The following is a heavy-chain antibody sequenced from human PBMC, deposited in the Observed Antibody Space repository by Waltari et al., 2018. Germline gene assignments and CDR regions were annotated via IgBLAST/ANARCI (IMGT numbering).Heavy chain of an antibody. V-gene: IGHV4-39*01. CDR2: IYYSGST. CDR3: ARHSNVVVITPLIWFDP. D-gene: IGHD3-22*01. J-gene: IGHJ5*02. CDR1: GGSISSSSYY. Sequence: QLQLQESGPGLVKPSETLSLTCTVSGGSISSSSYYWGWIRQPPGKGLEWIGSIYYSGSTDYNPSLKSRVTISVDTSKNQFSLKLSSVTAADTAVYYCARHSNVVVITPLIWFDPWGQGTLVTVSS.